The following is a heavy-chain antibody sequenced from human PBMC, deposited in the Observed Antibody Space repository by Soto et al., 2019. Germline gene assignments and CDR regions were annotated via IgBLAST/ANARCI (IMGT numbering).Heavy chain of an antibody. CDR3: ARITMVRGVIITWDY. V-gene: IGHV1-18*01. Sequence: SVKVSCKASGYTFTSYGISWVRQAPGQGLEWMGWISAYNGNTNYAQKLQGRVTMTTDTSTSTAYMELRSLRSDDTAVYYCARITMVRGVIITWDYWGQGTLVTVSS. J-gene: IGHJ4*02. D-gene: IGHD3-10*01. CDR1: GYTFTSYG. CDR2: ISAYNGNT.